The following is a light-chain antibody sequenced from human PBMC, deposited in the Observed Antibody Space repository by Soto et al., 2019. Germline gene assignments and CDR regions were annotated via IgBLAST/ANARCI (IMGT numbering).Light chain of an antibody. V-gene: IGLV2-23*01. CDR3: CSYAGSSTYVV. CDR1: SSDVGSYNL. Sequence: QSALTQPASVSGSPGQSITISCTGTSSDVGSYNLVSWYQLHPGKAPKLMIYEGSKRPSGVSNRFSGSKSGNTASLTISGLQAEVEADYYCCSYAGSSTYVVFGGGTKLTVL. J-gene: IGLJ2*01. CDR2: EGS.